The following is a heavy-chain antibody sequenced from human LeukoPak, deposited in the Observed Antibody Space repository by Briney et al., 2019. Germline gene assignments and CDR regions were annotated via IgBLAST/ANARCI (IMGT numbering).Heavy chain of an antibody. CDR2: MNPNSGNT. J-gene: IGHJ5*02. CDR3: AREDIISTLGFDP. V-gene: IGHV1-8*01. Sequence: ASVKVSCKASGYTFTSYDINWVRQATGQGLEWMGWMNPNSGNTGYAQKFQGRVTITADESTSTAYMELSSLRSEDTAVYYCAREDIISTLGFDPWGQGTLVTVSS. CDR1: GYTFTSYD.